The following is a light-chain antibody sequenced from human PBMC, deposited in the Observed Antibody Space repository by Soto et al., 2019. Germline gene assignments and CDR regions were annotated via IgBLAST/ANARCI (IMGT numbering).Light chain of an antibody. CDR2: AAS. CDR3: QQYGSSPWT. J-gene: IGKJ1*01. Sequence: EFVLTQSPGTLSLSPGERATLSCRASQSLTNSFIAWYQQRPGQAPRLLIYAASRRATGIPDRFSGSGSGTDFTLTISRLEPEDFAVYYCQQYGSSPWTFGQGTKVDI. CDR1: QSLTNSF. V-gene: IGKV3-20*01.